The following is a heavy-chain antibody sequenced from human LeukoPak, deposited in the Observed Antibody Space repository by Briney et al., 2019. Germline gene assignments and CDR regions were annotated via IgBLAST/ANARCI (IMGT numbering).Heavy chain of an antibody. CDR1: GGSISSSSYY. Sequence: PSETLSLTCTVSGGSISSSSYYWGWIRQPPGKGLEWIGSIYYSGSTYYNPSLKSRVTISVDTSKNQLSLKLSSVTAADTAVYYCARVIPRYCSSTSCYSSLDYWGQGTLVTVSS. D-gene: IGHD2-2*01. CDR2: IYYSGST. J-gene: IGHJ4*02. CDR3: ARVIPRYCSSTSCYSSLDY. V-gene: IGHV4-39*07.